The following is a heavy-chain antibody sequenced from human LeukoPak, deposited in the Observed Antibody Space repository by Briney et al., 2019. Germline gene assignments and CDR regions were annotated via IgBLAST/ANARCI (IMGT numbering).Heavy chain of an antibody. D-gene: IGHD5-18*01. Sequence: GGSLRLSCAASGFTFSSYAMHWVRQAPGKGLEWVAVISYDGSNKYYADSAKGRFTISRDNSKNTLYLQMNSLRAEDTAVYYCARGRTAMVFTFFGYWGQGTLVTVSS. CDR2: ISYDGSNK. CDR3: ARGRTAMVFTFFGY. CDR1: GFTFSSYA. J-gene: IGHJ4*02. V-gene: IGHV3-30-3*01.